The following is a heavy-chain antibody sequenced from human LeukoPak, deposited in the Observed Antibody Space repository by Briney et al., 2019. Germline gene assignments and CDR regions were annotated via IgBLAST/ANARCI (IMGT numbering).Heavy chain of an antibody. CDR2: LNPNSGNT. CDR1: GYTFTSYD. Sequence: ASVKVSCKASGYTFTSYDVHWVRQATGQGLEWMGWLNPNSGNTGYSQKFQGRVTMTRNTSITTAYMELSSLRSEDTAVYYCARVNLYFNRGFDYWGQGTLVTVSS. J-gene: IGHJ4*02. D-gene: IGHD1-14*01. CDR3: ARVNLYFNRGFDY. V-gene: IGHV1-8*01.